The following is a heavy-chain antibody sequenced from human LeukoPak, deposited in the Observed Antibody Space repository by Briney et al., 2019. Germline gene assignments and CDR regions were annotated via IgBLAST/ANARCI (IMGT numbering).Heavy chain of an antibody. J-gene: IGHJ4*02. CDR3: ARDGGLYYGDYPTDY. D-gene: IGHD4-17*01. Sequence: ASVKVSCKASGYTFTGYYMHWVRQAPGQGLEWMGWINPNSGGTNYAQKFQGRVTMTRDTSISTAYMELSRLRSDDTAVYYCARDGGLYYGDYPTDYWGQGTLVTVSS. CDR1: GYTFTGYY. CDR2: INPNSGGT. V-gene: IGHV1-2*02.